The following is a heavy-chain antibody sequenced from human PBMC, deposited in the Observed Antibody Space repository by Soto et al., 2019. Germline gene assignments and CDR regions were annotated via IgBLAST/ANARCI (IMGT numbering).Heavy chain of an antibody. CDR2: IIPIFGTA. CDR3: ARGREDTIFGVVTQGYYYYYYGMDV. Sequence: SVKVSCKASGGTFSSYAISWVRQAPGQGLEWMGGIIPIFGTANYAQKFQGRVTITADESTSTAYMELSSLRSEDTAVYYCARGREDTIFGVVTQGYYYYYYGMDVWGQGTTVTVSS. D-gene: IGHD3-3*01. CDR1: GGTFSSYA. V-gene: IGHV1-69*13. J-gene: IGHJ6*02.